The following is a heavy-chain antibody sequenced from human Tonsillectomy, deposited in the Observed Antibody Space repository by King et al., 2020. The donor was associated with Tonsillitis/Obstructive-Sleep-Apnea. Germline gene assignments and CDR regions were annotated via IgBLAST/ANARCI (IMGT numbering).Heavy chain of an antibody. J-gene: IGHJ3*02. D-gene: IGHD5-24*01. CDR1: GFTFSPYS. Sequence: VQLVESGGGLVTPGGSLRLSCAASGFTFSPYSLNWVRQAPGEGLEWVSSISSSSGYIYYADSVKGRFTISRDNARNPLYLQMNSLRAEDTAVYYCASEKAEMGDAFDIWGQGTMVTVSS. CDR2: ISSSSGYI. CDR3: ASEKAEMGDAFDI. V-gene: IGHV3-21*01.